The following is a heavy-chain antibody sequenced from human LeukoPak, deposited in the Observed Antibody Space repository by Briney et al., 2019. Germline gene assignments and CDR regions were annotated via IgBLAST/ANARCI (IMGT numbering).Heavy chain of an antibody. D-gene: IGHD5-18*01. CDR1: GFTFSSYA. V-gene: IGHV3-23*01. CDR3: AKNAHYQGYSYGGIDY. J-gene: IGHJ4*02. CDR2: ISGSGGST. Sequence: GGSLRLSCAASGFTFSSYAMSWVRQAPGKGLEWVSAISGSGGSTYYAGSVKGRFTISRDNSKNTLYLQMNSLRAEDTAVYYCAKNAHYQGYSYGGIDYWGQGTLVTVSS.